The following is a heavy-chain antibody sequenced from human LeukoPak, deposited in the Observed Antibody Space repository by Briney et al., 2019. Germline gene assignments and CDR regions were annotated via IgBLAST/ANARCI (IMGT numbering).Heavy chain of an antibody. J-gene: IGHJ4*02. CDR3: ARRAGEYSHPYDY. V-gene: IGHV3-53*01. D-gene: IGHD2-15*01. CDR2: IYSGGKT. Sequence: PGGSLRLSCTVSGFTVSSNSWSRVRQAPGKGLEWVSFIYSGGKTHSSDSVKGRFTISRDNSKNTLYLQMSSPRAEDTAIYYCARRAGEYSHPYDYWGQGTLVTVSS. CDR1: GFTVSSNS.